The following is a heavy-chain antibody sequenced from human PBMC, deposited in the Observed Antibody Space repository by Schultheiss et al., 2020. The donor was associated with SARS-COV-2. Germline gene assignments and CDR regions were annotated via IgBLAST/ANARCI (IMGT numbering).Heavy chain of an antibody. Sequence: SETLSLTCAVYGGSFSGYYWSWIRQPPGKALEWIGYIYYSGNTYYNPSLRSRISMSVDTSKNQFSLKLSSVTAADTAVYYCARRLDTAMVTSWFDPWGQGTLVTVSS. CDR2: IYYSGNT. CDR1: GGSFSGYY. V-gene: IGHV4-34*01. J-gene: IGHJ5*02. D-gene: IGHD5-18*01. CDR3: ARRLDTAMVTSWFDP.